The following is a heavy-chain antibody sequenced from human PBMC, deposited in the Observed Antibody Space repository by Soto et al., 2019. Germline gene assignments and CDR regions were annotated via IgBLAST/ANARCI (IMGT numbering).Heavy chain of an antibody. CDR2: IYYSGST. CDR1: GGSISNYH. Sequence: SETLSLTCTVSGGSISNYHWSGIRQPPGKGLEWIGYIYYSGSTNYNPSLKSRVTISVDTSKNQFSLKLSSVTAADTAVYYCARDLLEGVHSSGMDVWCQGTTVTVSS. J-gene: IGHJ6*02. CDR3: ARDLLEGVHSSGMDV. D-gene: IGHD3-16*01. V-gene: IGHV4-59*01.